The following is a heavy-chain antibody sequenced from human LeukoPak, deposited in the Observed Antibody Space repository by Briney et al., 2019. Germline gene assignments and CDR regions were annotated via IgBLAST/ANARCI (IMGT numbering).Heavy chain of an antibody. Sequence: ASVKVSCKASGYTFTGYYMHWVRQAPGQGLEWMGWINPNSGGTNYAQKFQGRVTMTRDTSISTAYMELSRLRSDDTAVYYCARDGEIIAWEPWGWFDPWGQGTLVTVPS. CDR1: GYTFTGYY. CDR3: ARDGEIIAWEPWGWFDP. V-gene: IGHV1-2*02. CDR2: INPNSGGT. D-gene: IGHD1-26*01. J-gene: IGHJ5*02.